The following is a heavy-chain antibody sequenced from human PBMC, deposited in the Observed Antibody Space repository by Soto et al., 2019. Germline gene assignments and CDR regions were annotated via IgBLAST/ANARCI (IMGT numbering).Heavy chain of an antibody. CDR3: TANLSASSAWANEY. D-gene: IGHD6-19*01. CDR2: IKRKTEGGTT. Sequence: EVQLVESGGGFVKPGGSLRLSCAASGFDFSDTWMNWVRQTPDKGLEWVARIKRKTEGGTTNYAAPVKGRLTLSRDDSKQMVFLQMDNPKREDTGVYYCTANLSASSAWANEYWGQGTRVTVSS. V-gene: IGHV3-15*07. J-gene: IGHJ4*02. CDR1: GFDFSDTW.